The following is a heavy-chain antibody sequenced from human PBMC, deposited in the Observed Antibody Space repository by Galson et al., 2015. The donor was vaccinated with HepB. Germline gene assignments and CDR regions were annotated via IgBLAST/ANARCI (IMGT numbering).Heavy chain of an antibody. CDR2: INAGNGNT. V-gene: IGHV1-3*01. D-gene: IGHD3-10*01. CDR3: ARMDPSMVRGIDS. Sequence: SVKVSCKASGYAFTSYAMHWVRQAPGQRLEWMGWINAGNGNTKYSQKFQGRVTITRDTSASTVYMELSSLRSEDTAVYYCARMDPSMVRGIDSWGQGTLVTVSS. J-gene: IGHJ4*02. CDR1: GYAFTSYA.